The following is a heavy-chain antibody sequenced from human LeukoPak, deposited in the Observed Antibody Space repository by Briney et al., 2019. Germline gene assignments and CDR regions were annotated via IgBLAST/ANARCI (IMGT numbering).Heavy chain of an antibody. D-gene: IGHD3-22*01. CDR3: ATRALSSAYSDYFEY. CDR2: VTNSGSTT. V-gene: IGHV3-23*01. CDR1: GFTFSNYV. J-gene: IGHJ4*02. Sequence: GGSLRLSCAASGFTFSNYVMSWVRQAPGKGLEWVSGVTNSGSTTYYADSVKGRFTISRDNSKNTLYLQMNSLRAEDTAVYYCATRALSSAYSDYFEYWGQRTLVTVSS.